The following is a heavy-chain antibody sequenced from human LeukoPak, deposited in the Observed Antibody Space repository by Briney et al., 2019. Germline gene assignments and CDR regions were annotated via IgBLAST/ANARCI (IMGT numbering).Heavy chain of an antibody. CDR1: GFTFTTYW. CDR2: IKQDGSEK. CDR3: ARGTAMESFPH. V-gene: IGHV3-7*01. D-gene: IGHD5-18*01. J-gene: IGHJ4*02. Sequence: PGESLRLSCAASGFTFTTYWMSWVRQAPGKGLEWVANIKQDGSEKYYVDSVKGRFTISRDNAKNSLYLQMNSLRAEDTAVYYCARGTAMESFPHWGQGTLVTVSS.